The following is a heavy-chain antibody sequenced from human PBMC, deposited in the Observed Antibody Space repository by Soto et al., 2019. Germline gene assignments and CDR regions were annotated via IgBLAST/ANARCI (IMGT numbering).Heavy chain of an antibody. CDR2: IIPVFGST. V-gene: IGHV1-69*13. CDR3: AAGYSFSLDF. J-gene: IGHJ4*02. Sequence: SVKVSCEASGGTFRSHTINWVRQAPGQGLEWMGGIIPVFGSTSYAQKFLGRVTISADESTGTAYIELRSLRSDDTAVYYCAAGYSFSLDFWGQGTLVTVSS. D-gene: IGHD5-18*01. CDR1: GGTFRSHT.